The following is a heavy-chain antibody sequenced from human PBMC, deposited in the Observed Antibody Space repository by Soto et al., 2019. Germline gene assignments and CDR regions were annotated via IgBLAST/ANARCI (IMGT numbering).Heavy chain of an antibody. D-gene: IGHD2-21*02. J-gene: IGHJ3*02. V-gene: IGHV1-18*01. CDR3: ARDLDPVTAVEMEAFDI. CDR2: ISAYNGNT. CDR1: GYTFTSYG. Sequence: QVQLVQSGAEVKKPGASVKVSCKASGYTFTSYGISWVRQAPGQGLEWMGWISAYNGNTNYAQKLQGRVTMTTDTSTSTAYMELRSLRSDDTAVYYCARDLDPVTAVEMEAFDIWGQGTMVTVSS.